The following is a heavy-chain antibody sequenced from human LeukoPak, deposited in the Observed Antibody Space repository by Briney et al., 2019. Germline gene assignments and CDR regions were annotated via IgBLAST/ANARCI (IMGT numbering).Heavy chain of an antibody. V-gene: IGHV1-69*05. CDR3: AREANSGSYSTFDY. D-gene: IGHD1-26*01. CDR1: GGTFSSYA. Sequence: ASVKVSCKASGGTFSSYAISWVRQAPGQGLEWMGGIIPIFGTANYAQKFQGRVTITTDESTSTAYMELSSLRSEDTAVYYCAREANSGSYSTFDYWGQGTLVTVSS. CDR2: IIPIFGTA. J-gene: IGHJ4*02.